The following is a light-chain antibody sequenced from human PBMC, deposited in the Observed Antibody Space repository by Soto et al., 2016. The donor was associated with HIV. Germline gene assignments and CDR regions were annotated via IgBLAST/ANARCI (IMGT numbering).Light chain of an antibody. CDR1: QDISNY. V-gene: IGKV1-33*01. Sequence: DIQMTQSPSSLSASVGDRVTITCQASQDISNYLNWYQQKPGKAPKLLIYDASNLETGVPSRFSGSGSGTDFTFTISSLQPEDIATYYCQQYDXLPLTFGGGTKVEIK. CDR2: DAS. CDR3: QQYDXLPLT. J-gene: IGKJ4*01.